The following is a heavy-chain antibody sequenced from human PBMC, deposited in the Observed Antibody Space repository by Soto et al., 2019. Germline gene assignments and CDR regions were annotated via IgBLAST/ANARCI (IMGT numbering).Heavy chain of an antibody. CDR2: IYYSGST. CDR1: VGSISSGDYY. D-gene: IGHD3-22*01. Sequence: SETVSLTCTVSVGSISSGDYYWSWIRQPPGKGLEWIGYIYYSGSTYYNPSLKSRVTISVDTSKNQFSLKLSSVTAADTAVYYCARGHYDTWFDYWGQGTLVTVS. V-gene: IGHV4-30-4*01. J-gene: IGHJ4*02. CDR3: ARGHYDTWFDY.